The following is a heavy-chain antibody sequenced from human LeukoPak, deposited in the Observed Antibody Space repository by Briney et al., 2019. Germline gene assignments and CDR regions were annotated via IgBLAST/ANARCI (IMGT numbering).Heavy chain of an antibody. D-gene: IGHD4-23*01. V-gene: IGHV1-46*01. CDR1: GYTFTSYY. CDR2: INPSGGST. J-gene: IGHJ4*02. Sequence: GASVKVSCKASGYTFTSYYMHWVRQAPGQGLEWMGIINPSGGSTSYAQKFQGRVTMTRDMSTSTVYMELSSLRSEDTAVYYCARGSFPTTVVNDLWYWGQGTLVTVSS. CDR3: ARGSFPTTVVNDLWY.